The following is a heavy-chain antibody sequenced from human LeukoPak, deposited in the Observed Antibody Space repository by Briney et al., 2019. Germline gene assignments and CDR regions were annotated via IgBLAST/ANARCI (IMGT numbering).Heavy chain of an antibody. CDR3: ARDIGVEGGYNILGPPEAVYYFDY. J-gene: IGHJ4*02. V-gene: IGHV1-46*01. Sequence: ASVKVSCKASGYSFSDYYMHWVRQAPGQGLEWMGIINPSGGSTSYAQKFQGRVTMTRDMSTSTVYMELSSLRSEDTAVYYCARDIGVEGGYNILGPPEAVYYFDYWGQGTLVTVSS. CDR1: GYSFSDYY. D-gene: IGHD5-24*01. CDR2: INPSGGST.